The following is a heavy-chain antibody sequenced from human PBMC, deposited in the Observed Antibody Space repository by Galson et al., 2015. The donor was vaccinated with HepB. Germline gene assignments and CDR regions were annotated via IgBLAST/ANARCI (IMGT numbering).Heavy chain of an antibody. CDR1: GFAFDDYG. CDR3: ATGYYYGSIGYSQGFDY. CDR2: ISWNSYSK. Sequence: SLRLSCAASGFAFDDYGMHWVRQVPGKGLEWVSSISWNSYSKGYADSVKGRFTISRDNARNSLYLQMNSLRAEDTAIYYCATGYYYGSIGYSQGFDYWGQGTLVTVSS. J-gene: IGHJ4*02. D-gene: IGHD3-22*01. V-gene: IGHV3-9*01.